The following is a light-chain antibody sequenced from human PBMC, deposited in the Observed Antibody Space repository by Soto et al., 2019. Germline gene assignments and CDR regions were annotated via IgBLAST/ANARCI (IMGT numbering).Light chain of an antibody. Sequence: EIVLAQSPGTLSLSPGEIATLSCSASQSVSSSYLAWYQQKPGQAPRLLIYGASSRATGIPDRFSGSGSGPEYTLTITRLEPEDFAVYSCQQYGFSPISFGQGTRLEIK. CDR1: QSVSSSY. V-gene: IGKV3-20*01. CDR3: QQYGFSPIS. CDR2: GAS. J-gene: IGKJ5*01.